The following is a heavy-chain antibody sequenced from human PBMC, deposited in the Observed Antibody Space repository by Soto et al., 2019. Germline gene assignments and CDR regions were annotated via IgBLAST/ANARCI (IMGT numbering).Heavy chain of an antibody. CDR1: GYAFISYG. V-gene: IGHV1-8*02. Sequence: ASAKVSSKASGYAFISYGMRWVRQAPGQGLEWMGWMNPNSGNTGYAQKFQGRVTMTRNTSISTAYMELSSLRSEDTAVYYCAVVVVVAATPGAFDIWGQGTMVTVSS. D-gene: IGHD2-15*01. CDR2: MNPNSGNT. CDR3: AVVVVVAATPGAFDI. J-gene: IGHJ3*02.